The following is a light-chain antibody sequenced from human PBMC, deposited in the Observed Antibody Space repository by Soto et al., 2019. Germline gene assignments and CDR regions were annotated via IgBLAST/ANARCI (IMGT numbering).Light chain of an antibody. Sequence: EIGLTQSPATLSLSPGERATLSCRASQSVSSSLAWYQQKPGQAPRLLIYGVSTRATGIPARFSGSGSGTEFTLTISSLQSEDFAVYYCQQYNNWWTFGQGTKV. CDR2: GVS. J-gene: IGKJ1*01. V-gene: IGKV3-15*01. CDR1: QSVSSS. CDR3: QQYNNWWT.